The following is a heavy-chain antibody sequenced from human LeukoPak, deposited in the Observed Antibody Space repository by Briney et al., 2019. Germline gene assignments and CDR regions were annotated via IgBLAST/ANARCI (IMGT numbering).Heavy chain of an antibody. D-gene: IGHD3-9*01. Sequence: SVTVSCTASGGTFTIYAFTWVRQAPGQGLEWMGGIIPIFGTSNYAQKFRSRVTFTAVESTSTAYMVLSSLRSDDTAVYFCATGPPAGDILTGYYLDYWGQGTLVTVSS. J-gene: IGHJ4*02. CDR2: IIPIFGTS. CDR3: ATGPPAGDILTGYYLDY. CDR1: GGTFTIYA. V-gene: IGHV1-69*13.